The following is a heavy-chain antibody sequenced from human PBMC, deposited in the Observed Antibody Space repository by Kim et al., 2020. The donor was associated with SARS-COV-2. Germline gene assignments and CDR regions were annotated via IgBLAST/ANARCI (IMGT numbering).Heavy chain of an antibody. Sequence: ASVKVSCKASGYTFTSYAMHWVRQAPGQRLEWMGWINAGNGNTKYSQKFQGRVTITRDTSASTAYMELSSLRSEDTAVYYCARTTVTTNTYYYYYYGMDVWGQGTTVTVSS. V-gene: IGHV1-3*01. J-gene: IGHJ6*02. CDR2: INAGNGNT. CDR3: ARTTVTTNTYYYYYYGMDV. CDR1: GYTFTSYA. D-gene: IGHD4-4*01.